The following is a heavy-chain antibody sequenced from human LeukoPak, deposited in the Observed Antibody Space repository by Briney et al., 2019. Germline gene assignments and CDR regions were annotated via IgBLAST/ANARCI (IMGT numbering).Heavy chain of an antibody. CDR1: GGSISSGGYY. V-gene: IGHV4-31*03. D-gene: IGHD2-15*01. J-gene: IGHJ6*02. CDR2: IYYSGST. CDR3: ARVVVVAATRYYYYYYGMDV. Sequence: PSETLSLTCTVSGGSISSGGYYWSWIRQHPGKGLEWIGYIYYSGSTYYNPSLKSRVTISVDTSKNQFSLKLSSVTAADTAVYYCARVVVVAATRYYYYYYGMDVWGQGTTVTVSS.